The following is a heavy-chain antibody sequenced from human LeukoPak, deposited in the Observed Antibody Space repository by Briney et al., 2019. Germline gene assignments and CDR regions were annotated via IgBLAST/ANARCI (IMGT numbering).Heavy chain of an antibody. CDR3: ARGESGAAAGRY. CDR1: GYTFTSYD. V-gene: IGHV1-8*01. Sequence: ASVKVSCKASGYTFTSYDINGVRQATGQGLEWMGWMNPNSGNTGYAQKFQGRVTMTRNTSISTAYMELSSLRSEDTAVYYCARGESGAAAGRYWGQGTLVTVSS. CDR2: MNPNSGNT. J-gene: IGHJ4*02. D-gene: IGHD6-13*01.